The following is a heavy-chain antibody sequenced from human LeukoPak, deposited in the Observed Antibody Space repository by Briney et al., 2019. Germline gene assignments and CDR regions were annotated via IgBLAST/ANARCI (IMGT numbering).Heavy chain of an antibody. CDR3: AKNAGYSYGLYYFGY. CDR2: LSGSGTTT. J-gene: IGHJ4*02. CDR1: GFTFSSYW. D-gene: IGHD5-18*01. Sequence: GGSLRLSCAASGFTFSSYWMTWVRQAPGKGLEWVSTLSGSGTTTFYADSLKGRFTISRDNSKNTVYLQMDSLRADDSAVYYCAKNAGYSYGLYYFGYWGQGALVTVSS. V-gene: IGHV3-23*01.